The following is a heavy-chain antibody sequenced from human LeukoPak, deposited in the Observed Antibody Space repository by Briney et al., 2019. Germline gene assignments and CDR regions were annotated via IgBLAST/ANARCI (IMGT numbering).Heavy chain of an antibody. J-gene: IGHJ1*01. CDR3: ARINYSGWDSEYFQH. D-gene: IGHD6-19*01. CDR2: ISAYNGNT. CDR1: GYTFTSYG. Sequence: ASVKVSCKASGYTFTSYGISWVRQAPGQGVEWMGWISAYNGNTNYAQKLQGRVTMTTDTSTSTAYMELRSLRSDDTAVYYCARINYSGWDSEYFQHWGQGTLVTVSS. V-gene: IGHV1-18*01.